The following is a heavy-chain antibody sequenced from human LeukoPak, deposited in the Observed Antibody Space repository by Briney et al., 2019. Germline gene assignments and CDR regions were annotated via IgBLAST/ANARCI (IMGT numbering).Heavy chain of an antibody. Sequence: GGSLRLSCAASGFTFSSYAMSWVRQAPGKGLEWVSAISGSGGSTYYADSVKGRFTISRDNSKNTLYLQMNSLRAEDTAVYYCAKTPTRNIYGDYGYWGQGTLVTVSS. CDR3: AKTPTRNIYGDYGY. D-gene: IGHD4-17*01. J-gene: IGHJ4*02. CDR2: ISGSGGST. CDR1: GFTFSSYA. V-gene: IGHV3-23*01.